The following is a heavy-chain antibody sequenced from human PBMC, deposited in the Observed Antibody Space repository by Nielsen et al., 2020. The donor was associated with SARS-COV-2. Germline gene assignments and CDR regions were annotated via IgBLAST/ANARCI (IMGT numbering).Heavy chain of an antibody. CDR2: ISSDGSND. D-gene: IGHD2-2*01. CDR3: ARETIDFTSSFVDN. V-gene: IGHV3-30*04. Sequence: GESLKISCAASGFTFSSHAMHWVRQAPGKGLEWLTIISSDGSNDHYADSVKGRFTISRDNSKNTLYLHLSSLRPEDTAVYYCARETIDFTSSFVDNWGQGTLVTVS. J-gene: IGHJ4*02. CDR1: GFTFSSHA.